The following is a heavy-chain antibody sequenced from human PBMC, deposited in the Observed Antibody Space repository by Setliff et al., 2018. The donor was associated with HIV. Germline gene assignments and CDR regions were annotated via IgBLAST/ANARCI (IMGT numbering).Heavy chain of an antibody. CDR3: ARDDYVWGSYRRFDY. Sequence: KASETLSLTCTVSGGSISSGSYCWTWIRQPAGRGLEWIGHIYTSGGTNYNPSLKSRVTISADTSKNQFSLTLTSVTAADTAVYYCARDDYVWGSYRRFDYWGQGALVTVSS. V-gene: IGHV4-61*09. CDR2: IYTSGGT. D-gene: IGHD3-16*02. CDR1: GGSISSGSYC. J-gene: IGHJ4*02.